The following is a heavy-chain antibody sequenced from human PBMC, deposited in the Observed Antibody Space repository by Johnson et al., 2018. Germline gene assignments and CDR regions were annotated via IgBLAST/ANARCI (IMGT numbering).Heavy chain of an antibody. J-gene: IGHJ3*02. CDR1: GYTFTSYA. D-gene: IGHD1-26*01. CDR2: INAGNGNT. CDR3: ARGYWVGAHDAFDI. Sequence: QVQLVQSGAEVKKPGASVKVSCKASGYTFTSYAMHWVRQAPGQRLEWMGWINAGNGNTKYSQKFQGRVTITRDTSASTAYMELRSLRSEDTAVYYCARGYWVGAHDAFDIWGQGTMVTVSS. V-gene: IGHV1-3*01.